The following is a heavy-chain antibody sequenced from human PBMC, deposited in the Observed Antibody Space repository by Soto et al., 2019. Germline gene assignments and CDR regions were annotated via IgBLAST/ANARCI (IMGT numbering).Heavy chain of an antibody. V-gene: IGHV3-21*01. J-gene: IGHJ5*02. D-gene: IGHD2-2*01. CDR2: ISSSSSYI. CDR3: ERGSIVVVPFANDCCGP. CDR1: GFTFSSYS. Sequence: PGGSLRLSCAASGFTFSSYSMNWVRQAPGKGLEWVSSISSSSSYIYYADSVKGRFTISRDNAKNPLYLQMNSLRAEDTAVYYFERGSIVVVPFANDCCGPWGQGTLGTGSS.